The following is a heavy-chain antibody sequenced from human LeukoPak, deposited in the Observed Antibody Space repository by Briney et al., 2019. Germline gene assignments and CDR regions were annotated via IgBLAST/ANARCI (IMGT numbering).Heavy chain of an antibody. Sequence: GGSLRLSCAASGFTFSNYGMYWVRQAPGKGLEWVAVIWSDGTNRLHADSVKGRFTTSRDNSKNTLYLQMNSLTPEDTAVYYCVPAFKREAPPPGFDFWGQGTLVTVSS. CDR2: IWSDGTNR. V-gene: IGHV3-30*02. J-gene: IGHJ4*02. CDR3: VPAFKREAPPPGFDF. CDR1: GFTFSNYG. D-gene: IGHD1-14*01.